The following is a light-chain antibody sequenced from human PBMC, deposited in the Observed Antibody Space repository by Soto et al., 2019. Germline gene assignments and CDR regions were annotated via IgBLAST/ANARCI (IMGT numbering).Light chain of an antibody. Sequence: QSALTQPASVSGSPGQSITISCTGTSSDVGAYKYVSWNQQHPGKAPKVMIYEVNKRPSGVPDRFSGSKSGYTASLTVSGLQTEDEAFYYCSSSAGIYHYLVFGGGTKLTVL. J-gene: IGLJ3*02. V-gene: IGLV2-8*01. CDR1: SSDVGAYKY. CDR2: EVN. CDR3: SSSAGIYHYLV.